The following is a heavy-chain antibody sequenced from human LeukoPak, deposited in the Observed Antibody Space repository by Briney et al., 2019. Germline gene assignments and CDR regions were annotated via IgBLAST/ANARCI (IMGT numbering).Heavy chain of an antibody. J-gene: IGHJ4*02. CDR3: ANWYYYENGAYWC. CDR1: GFTFSNYG. V-gene: IGHV3-23*01. CDR2: ITDSGNT. Sequence: GGSLRLSCAASGFTFSNYGMSWVRQAQGKGLEWVSAITDSGNTFYADSAKGRFTISRDNSRNTLYLQMNSLRAEDTALYYCANWYYYENGAYWCWGQGTLVTVSS. D-gene: IGHD3-22*01.